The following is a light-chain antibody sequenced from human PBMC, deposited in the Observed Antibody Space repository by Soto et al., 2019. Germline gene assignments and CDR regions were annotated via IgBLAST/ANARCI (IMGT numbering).Light chain of an antibody. CDR3: QQSYSSPYT. CDR1: QSISRN. J-gene: IGKJ2*01. V-gene: IGKV1-39*01. CDR2: AAS. Sequence: DIQMTQSTSSLSASVGDRVTITCRAGQSISRNLNWYQQKPGEAPKLLIYAASSLQSGVPLRFSGSGSGTDFTRTINSLQPEDFATYYCQQSYSSPYTFGQGTQLEIK.